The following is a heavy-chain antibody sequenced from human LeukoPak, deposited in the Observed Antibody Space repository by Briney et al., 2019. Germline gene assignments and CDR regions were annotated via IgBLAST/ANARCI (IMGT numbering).Heavy chain of an antibody. Sequence: GGSLRLSCAGSGFTFASYAVHWVRQAPGKRLEWVAFISSDGTTEHYRDSVKGRFTLSGDNSKNTVSLQMNSLGTENTAVNYCARGRDSGSFIIYDWGQGTLVTVS. J-gene: IGHJ4*02. CDR2: ISSDGTTE. V-gene: IGHV3-30-3*01. CDR3: ARGRDSGSFIIYD. D-gene: IGHD3-10*01. CDR1: GFTFASYA.